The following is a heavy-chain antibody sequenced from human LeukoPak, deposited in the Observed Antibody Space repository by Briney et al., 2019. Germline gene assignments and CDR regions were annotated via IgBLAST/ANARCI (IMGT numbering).Heavy chain of an antibody. CDR2: IYYSGST. J-gene: IGHJ2*01. CDR3: AGDKGLAAASHWYFDL. CDR1: GGSISSYY. D-gene: IGHD6-13*01. V-gene: IGHV4-59*01. Sequence: SETLSLTCTVSGGSISSYYWSWIRQPPGKGLEWIGYIYYSGSTNYNPSLKSRVTISVDTSKNQFSLKLSSVTAADTAVYYCAGDKGLAAASHWYFDLWGRGTLVTVSS.